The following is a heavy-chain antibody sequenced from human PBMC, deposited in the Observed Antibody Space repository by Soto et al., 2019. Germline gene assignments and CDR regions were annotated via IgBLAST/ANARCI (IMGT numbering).Heavy chain of an antibody. J-gene: IGHJ4*02. CDR3: TRDRWLGYCSSTSCYAVYDY. CDR2: IRSKAYGGTT. D-gene: IGHD2-2*01. Sequence: GGSLRLSCTASGFTFGDYAMSWFRQAPGKGLEWVGFIRSKAYGGTTEYAASVKGRFTISRDDSKSIAYLQMNSLKTEDTAVYYCTRDRWLGYCSSTSCYAVYDYWGQGTLVTVSS. V-gene: IGHV3-49*03. CDR1: GFTFGDYA.